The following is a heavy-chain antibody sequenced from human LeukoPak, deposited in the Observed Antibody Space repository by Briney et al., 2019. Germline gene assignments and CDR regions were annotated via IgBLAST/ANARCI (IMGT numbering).Heavy chain of an antibody. CDR2: INHSGST. CDR1: GGSFSGYY. J-gene: IGHJ4*02. V-gene: IGHV4-34*01. Sequence: PSETLSLTCAVYGGSFSGYYWSWIRQPPGKGLEWIGEINHSGSTNYNPSLKSRVTISVDTSKNQFSLKLSSVTAADTAVYYCARVGTRPISRWGQGTLSPSPQ. D-gene: IGHD1-14*01. CDR3: ARVGTRPISR.